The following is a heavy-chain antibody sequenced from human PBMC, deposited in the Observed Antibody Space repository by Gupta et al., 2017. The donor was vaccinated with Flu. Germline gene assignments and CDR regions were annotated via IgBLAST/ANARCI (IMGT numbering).Heavy chain of an antibody. CDR3: ATVTTGY. V-gene: IGHV3-74*03. CDR2: INADGSST. J-gene: IGHJ4*02. D-gene: IGHD4-17*01. Sequence: QPGGSMRLSCAASGFTFSTSYLQWVRQAPGKGLVWVSRINADGSSTTYADSVKGRFTISRDNAKNTLYLQMNSLGADDKAVYYCATVTTGYWGQGTLVTVSS. CDR1: GFTFSTSY.